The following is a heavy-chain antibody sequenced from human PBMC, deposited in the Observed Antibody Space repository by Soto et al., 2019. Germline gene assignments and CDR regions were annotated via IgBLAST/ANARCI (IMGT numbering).Heavy chain of an antibody. CDR1: GVSVRSDGYY. CDR3: AYWYTSSWSNFDY. CDR2: IHYSGST. D-gene: IGHD6-13*01. Sequence: QVQLQESGPGLVKPSETLSLTCTVSGVSVRSDGYYWTWIRQPPGKGLEWIGYIHYSGSTNYNPSLKSRVTISVDTSKNQFSLKLSSVSAADTALYYFAYWYTSSWSNFDYWGQGTLVTVSS. V-gene: IGHV4-61*08. J-gene: IGHJ4*02.